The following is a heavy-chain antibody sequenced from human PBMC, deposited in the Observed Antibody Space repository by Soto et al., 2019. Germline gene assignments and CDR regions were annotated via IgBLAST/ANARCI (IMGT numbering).Heavy chain of an antibody. CDR1: GFALSGSA. J-gene: IGHJ6*02. V-gene: IGHV3-9*01. Sequence: VQLVESGGDLIQPGRSLRLSCATSGFALSGSAMHWVRQVPGGGLEWVSGMYSSGDVGYADSVQGRFIMSRDVTRNSLYLQVNSLQADDTALYYCVKDNLSGGAYVWGHGTRVIVSS. CDR3: VKDNLSGGAYV. CDR2: MYSSGDV. D-gene: IGHD3-10*02.